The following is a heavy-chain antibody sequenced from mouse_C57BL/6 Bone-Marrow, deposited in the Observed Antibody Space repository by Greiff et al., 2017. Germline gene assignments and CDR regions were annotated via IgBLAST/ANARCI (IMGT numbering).Heavy chain of an antibody. CDR1: GYTFTSYW. Sequence: QVQLQQSGAELVKPGASVKLSCKASGYTFTSYWMQWVKQRPGQGLEWIGEIDPSDSYTNYNQKFKGKATLTVDTSSSTAYMQLSSLTSEDSAVYYCSSSSLYYYAMDFWGQGTSVPVSS. V-gene: IGHV1-50*01. J-gene: IGHJ4*01. D-gene: IGHD1-1*01. CDR2: IDPSDSYT. CDR3: SSSSLYYYAMDF.